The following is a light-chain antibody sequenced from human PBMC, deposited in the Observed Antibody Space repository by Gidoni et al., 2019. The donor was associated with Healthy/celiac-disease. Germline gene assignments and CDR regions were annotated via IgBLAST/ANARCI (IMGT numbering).Light chain of an antibody. Sequence: IQMTQSPSSLSASVGDRVTITCRASQSISSYLNWDQQKPGKVPKLLIYAASSLQSGVPSRFSGSGSGTDFTLTISSLQPEDFATYYCQQSYSTLYTFGQGTKLEIK. CDR3: QQSYSTLYT. CDR1: QSISSY. CDR2: AAS. V-gene: IGKV1-39*01. J-gene: IGKJ2*01.